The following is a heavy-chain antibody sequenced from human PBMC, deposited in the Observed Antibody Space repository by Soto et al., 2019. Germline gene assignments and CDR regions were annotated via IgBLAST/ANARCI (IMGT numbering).Heavy chain of an antibody. J-gene: IGHJ4*02. CDR1: VRSMSSNY. V-gene: IGHV4-59*01. CDR2: VFYGGT. D-gene: IGHD3-16*01. Sequence: KPXGTLCLTGSVSVRSMSSNYWSWIRQSPDKGLEWLGYVFYGGTDYNPSLGGRVSMSVETSKSQFSLKLTSVTVADTAVYYCASYRGALYFESWGPGILVTV. CDR3: ASYRGALYFES.